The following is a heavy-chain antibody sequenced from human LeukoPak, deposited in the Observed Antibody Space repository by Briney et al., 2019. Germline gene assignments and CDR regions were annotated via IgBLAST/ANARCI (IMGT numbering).Heavy chain of an antibody. D-gene: IGHD2-2*01. J-gene: IGHJ4*02. CDR1: GYTFTSHG. Sequence: GASVKVSCKASGYTFTSHGISWLRQAPEQGLEWMGWISAYNGNTNYAQKLQGRVTMTTDTSTSTAYMQLRSLRSDDTAVYYCAILPSKVVVPAAHQDYWGQGTLVTVSS. CDR3: AILPSKVVVPAAHQDY. CDR2: ISAYNGNT. V-gene: IGHV1-18*01.